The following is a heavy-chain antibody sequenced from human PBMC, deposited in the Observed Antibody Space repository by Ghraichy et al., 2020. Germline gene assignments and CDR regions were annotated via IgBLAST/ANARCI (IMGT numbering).Heavy chain of an antibody. CDR1: GFTFSSYD. CDR3: ARFPPIEQWGHYYGMDV. Sequence: GGSLRLSCAASGFTFSSYDMHWVRQATGKGLEWVSAIGTAGDTYYPGSVKGRFTISRENAKNSLYLQMNSLRAGDTAVYYCARFPPIEQWGHYYGMDVWGQGTTVTVSS. D-gene: IGHD6-19*01. V-gene: IGHV3-13*01. J-gene: IGHJ6*02. CDR2: IGTAGDT.